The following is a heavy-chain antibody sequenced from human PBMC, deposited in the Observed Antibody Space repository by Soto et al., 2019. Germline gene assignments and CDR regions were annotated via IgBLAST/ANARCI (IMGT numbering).Heavy chain of an antibody. V-gene: IGHV1-69*06. CDR2: IIPILGTA. D-gene: IGHD2-15*01. J-gene: IGHJ3*02. CDR3: WVGYCSGGSCHSDTFDI. CDR1: GGTFSDYA. Sequence: VQLVQSGAEVRKPGSSVKVSCKASGGTFSDYAINWVRQAPGQGLEWMGGIIPILGTAHYAQRFQGRVTITADTSTSTAYVELSSLRSEDTAVYYCWVGYCSGGSCHSDTFDIWGQGTMVTVSS.